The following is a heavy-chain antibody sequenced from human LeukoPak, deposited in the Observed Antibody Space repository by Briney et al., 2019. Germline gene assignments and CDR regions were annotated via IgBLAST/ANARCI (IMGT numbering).Heavy chain of an antibody. CDR1: GFTFSSYA. J-gene: IGHJ4*02. V-gene: IGHV3-23*01. Sequence: GGSLRLSCAASGFTFSSYAMSWVRQAPGKGLEWVSAISGSGGSTYYADSVKGRFTISRDNSKNTPYLQMNSLRAEDTAVYYCAKRMGYSSGWYYFDYWGQGTLVTVSS. CDR2: ISGSGGST. D-gene: IGHD6-19*01. CDR3: AKRMGYSSGWYYFDY.